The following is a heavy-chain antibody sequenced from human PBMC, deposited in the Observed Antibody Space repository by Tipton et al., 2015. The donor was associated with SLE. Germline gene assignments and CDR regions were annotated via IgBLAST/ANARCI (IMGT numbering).Heavy chain of an antibody. Sequence: TLSLTCTVSGDSITTDSDYWGWIRQPPGKGLEWIGYIYYSGTTNYNPSLKSRVTISVDTSKNQFSLKLSSVTAADTAVYYCARVVRGSLRFLEWLFFDYWGQGTLVTVSS. CDR3: ARVVRGSLRFLEWLFFDY. CDR2: IYYSGTT. V-gene: IGHV4-61*01. J-gene: IGHJ4*02. CDR1: GDSITTDSDY. D-gene: IGHD3-3*01.